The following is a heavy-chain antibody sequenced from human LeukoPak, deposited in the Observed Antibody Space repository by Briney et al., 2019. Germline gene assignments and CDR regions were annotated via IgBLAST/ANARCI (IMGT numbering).Heavy chain of an antibody. CDR2: VHSSGST. D-gene: IGHD3-10*01. CDR3: ARSKGDYGSGSLGY. V-gene: IGHV4-61*02. J-gene: IGHJ4*02. Sequence: SETLSLTCTVSGGPISSGNYYWNWIRQPAGKGLEWIGRVHSSGSTNHNPSLKSRVTISRDTSKNQFSVIVSSASSADTAIYFCARSKGDYGSGSLGYWGQGILVTVSS. CDR1: GGPISSGNYY.